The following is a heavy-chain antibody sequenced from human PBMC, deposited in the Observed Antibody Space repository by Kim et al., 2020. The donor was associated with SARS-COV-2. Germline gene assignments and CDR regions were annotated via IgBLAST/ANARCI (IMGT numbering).Heavy chain of an antibody. CDR2: ISYDGSNK. CDR1: GFTFSSYA. J-gene: IGHJ4*01. D-gene: IGHD3-22*01. Sequence: GGSLRLSCAASGFTFSSYAMHWVRQAPGKGLEWVAVISYDGSNKYYADSVKGRFTISRDNSKNTLYLQMNSLRAEDTAVYYCARDHETMARDSSGFDYWG. CDR3: ARDHETMARDSSGFDY. V-gene: IGHV3-30*04.